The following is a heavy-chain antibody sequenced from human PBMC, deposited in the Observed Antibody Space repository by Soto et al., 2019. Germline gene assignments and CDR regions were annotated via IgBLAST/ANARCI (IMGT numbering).Heavy chain of an antibody. Sequence: GGSLRLSCAASGFTFSSYSMNWVRQTPGKGLEWVSSFSSSSSSIYYAAAVKCRFTISRHKASNARYLQMISLIAEDTAVYYCARETGYSSSSYVDYGGHGTLVTVSS. D-gene: IGHD6-6*01. CDR2: FSSSSSSI. J-gene: IGHJ4*01. V-gene: IGHV3-21*01. CDR1: GFTFSSYS. CDR3: ARETGYSSSSYVDY.